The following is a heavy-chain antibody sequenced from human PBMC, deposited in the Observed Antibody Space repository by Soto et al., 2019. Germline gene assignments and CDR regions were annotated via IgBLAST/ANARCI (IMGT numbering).Heavy chain of an antibody. CDR1: GYTFSNYG. D-gene: IGHD2-15*01. V-gene: IGHV1-18*01. CDR2: ISAYNGNT. CDR3: AREGLLPYYYYGMEV. J-gene: IGHJ6*02. Sequence: QVQLVQSGGEVKKPGASVKVSCRASGYTFSNYGITWVRQAPGQGLEWMGWISAYNGNTNYAQRLQGRVTMTTDTSTNTVYMELSSLRSDDTAVYYCAREGLLPYYYYGMEVLGQGTTVNVS.